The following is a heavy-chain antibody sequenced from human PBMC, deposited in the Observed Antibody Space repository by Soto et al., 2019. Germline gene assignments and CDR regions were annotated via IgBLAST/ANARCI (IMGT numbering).Heavy chain of an antibody. J-gene: IGHJ4*02. Sequence: GGSLRLSCAASGFTFSSYGMHWVRQAPGKGLEWVAVISYDGSNKYYADSVKGRFTISRDNSKNTLYLQMNSLRAEDTAVYYCAKAANIVVVPAAMAAFDYWGQGTLVTVSS. CDR1: GFTFSSYG. CDR2: ISYDGSNK. CDR3: AKAANIVVVPAAMAAFDY. V-gene: IGHV3-30*18. D-gene: IGHD2-2*01.